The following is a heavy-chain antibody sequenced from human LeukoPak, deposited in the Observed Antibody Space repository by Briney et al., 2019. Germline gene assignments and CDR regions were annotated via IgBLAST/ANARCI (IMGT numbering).Heavy chain of an antibody. CDR3: AREGRYCSSTSCYNYFDY. D-gene: IGHD2-2*02. CDR1: GFTFSSYE. Sequence: PGGSLRLSCAASGFTFSSYEMNWVRQAPGKGLEWVSYISSSGSTIYYADSVKGRFTISRDNAKNSLYLQMNSLRAEDTAVYYCAREGRYCSSTSCYNYFDYWGQGTLVTVSS. J-gene: IGHJ4*02. CDR2: ISSSGSTI. V-gene: IGHV3-48*03.